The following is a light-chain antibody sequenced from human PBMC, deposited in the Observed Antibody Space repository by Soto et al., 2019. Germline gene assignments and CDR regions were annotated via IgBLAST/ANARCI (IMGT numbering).Light chain of an antibody. CDR3: QSYDSSKSNWV. CDR1: SGSIASNY. J-gene: IGLJ3*02. V-gene: IGLV6-57*03. Sequence: FMLTQPHSVSESPGKTVTISCTRSSGSIASNYVQWYQQRPGSAPTTVIYEDNQRPSGVPDRFSGSIDSSSNSASLTISGLKTEDEADYYCQSYDSSKSNWVFGGGTKLTVL. CDR2: EDN.